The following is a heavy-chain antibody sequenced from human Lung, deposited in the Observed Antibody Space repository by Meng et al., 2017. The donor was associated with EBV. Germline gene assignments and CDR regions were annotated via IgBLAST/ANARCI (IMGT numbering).Heavy chain of an antibody. CDR1: GGSIRFGDYY. CDR2: IYDSGST. Sequence: QVTLQEPGPGLVKPSQTLSLTCTVSGGSIRFGDYYWSWIRQPPGKGLEWIGYIYDSGSTSYNPSLMSRVTISVDTSRNQFSLKLTSVTAADTAVYYCAREYSSSSGLPGPWGQGTLVTVSS. V-gene: IGHV4-30-4*08. D-gene: IGHD6-6*01. CDR3: AREYSSSSGLPGP. J-gene: IGHJ5*02.